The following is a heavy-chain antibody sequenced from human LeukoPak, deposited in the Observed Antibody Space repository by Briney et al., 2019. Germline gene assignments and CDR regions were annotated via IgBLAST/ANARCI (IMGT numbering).Heavy chain of an antibody. D-gene: IGHD5-18*01. CDR1: GGSSSNYY. Sequence: SETLSLTCAVYGGSSSNYYWNWIRQSPEKGLEWIGEISQSGSTKYSPSLKSRVTISRDTSKNQFSLRLNSVTAADTAVYFCARAYRAHQTFHSYHFFDYWGKGTLVTVSS. CDR3: ARAYRAHQTFHSYHFFDY. CDR2: ISQSGST. V-gene: IGHV4-34*01. J-gene: IGHJ4*02.